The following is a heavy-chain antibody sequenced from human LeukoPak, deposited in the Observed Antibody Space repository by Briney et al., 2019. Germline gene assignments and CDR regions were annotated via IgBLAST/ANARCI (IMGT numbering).Heavy chain of an antibody. CDR2: ISSNSAYI. CDR3: ARGSTTAQRKDAFDT. Sequence: KAGGSLRLSCAASGFTFDDYTMHWVRQAPGKGLEWVSSISSNSAYIYYSDSIKGRFTISRDNAKNSLYLQMNSLGAEDMALYYCARGSTTAQRKDAFDTWGQGTMVTVSS. V-gene: IGHV3-21*01. J-gene: IGHJ3*02. D-gene: IGHD4-17*01. CDR1: GFTFDDYT.